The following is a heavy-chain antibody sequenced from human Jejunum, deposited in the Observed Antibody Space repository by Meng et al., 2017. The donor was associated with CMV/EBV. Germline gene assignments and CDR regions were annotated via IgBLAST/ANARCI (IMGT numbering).Heavy chain of an antibody. CDR1: FSNYA. V-gene: IGHV1-3*02. J-gene: IGHJ4*02. D-gene: IGHD3-22*01. Sequence: FSNYAIHWVRQAPGQRLEWVGWSNAGNGNTKHSQEFQVRVTITRDTSASTAYMDLSSLRSEDMAVYYCAREPGYYDGNDYTGEKDFWGQGTLVTVSS. CDR2: SNAGNGNT. CDR3: AREPGYYDGNDYTGEKDF.